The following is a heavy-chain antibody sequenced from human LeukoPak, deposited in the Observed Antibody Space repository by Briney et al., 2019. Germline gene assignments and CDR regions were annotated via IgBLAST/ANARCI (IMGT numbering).Heavy chain of an antibody. V-gene: IGHV4-39*07. D-gene: IGHD6-13*01. CDR3: ARGLPGGQLSRYDY. Sequence: SETLSLTCTVSGGSISSGSYYWGWIRQPPGKGLEWMGIIYQSGKTYCNPSLESRVTISVDTSKNQFSLKMNSMTAADTAMYYCARGLPGGQLSRYDYWGQGTLVTVSS. CDR2: IYQSGKT. J-gene: IGHJ4*02. CDR1: GGSISSGSYY.